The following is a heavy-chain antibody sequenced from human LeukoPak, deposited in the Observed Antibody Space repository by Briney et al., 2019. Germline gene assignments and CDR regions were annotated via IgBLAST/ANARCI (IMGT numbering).Heavy chain of an antibody. CDR3: ARAIAGITMVRGVNWFDP. D-gene: IGHD3-10*01. Sequence: PSETLSLTCAVYGGSFSGYYWSWIRQPPGKGLEWIGYIYYSGSTNYNPSLKSRVTISVDTSKNQFSLKLSSVTAADTAVYYCARAIAGITMVRGVNWFDPWGQGTLVTVSS. CDR2: IYYSGST. J-gene: IGHJ5*02. V-gene: IGHV4-59*01. CDR1: GGSFSGYY.